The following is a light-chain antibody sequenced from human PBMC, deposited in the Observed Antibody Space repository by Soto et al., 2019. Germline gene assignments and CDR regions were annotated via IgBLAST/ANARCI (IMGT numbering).Light chain of an antibody. CDR1: SSNIGSKT. J-gene: IGLJ2*01. CDR3: AAWDDSLNGVV. Sequence: QSVLTQPPSASGTPGQRVTISCSGSSSNIGSKTVNWYQQLPGTAPKLLIYSNNQRPSGVPDRFSGSKSGTSASLAISGLPYEDEAAYYCAAWDDSLNGVVFGGGTKLTVL. CDR2: SNN. V-gene: IGLV1-44*01.